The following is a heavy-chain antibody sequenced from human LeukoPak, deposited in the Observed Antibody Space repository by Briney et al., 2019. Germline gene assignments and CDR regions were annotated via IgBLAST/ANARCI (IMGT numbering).Heavy chain of an antibody. D-gene: IGHD1-26*01. CDR2: IRYDGSNK. V-gene: IGHV3-30*02. Sequence: SGGSLRLSCAASGFTFSSYGMHWVRQAPGKGLEWVAFIRYDGSNKYYADSVKGRFTISRDNSKNTLYLQMNSLRAEDTAVYYCANWGHDGATPHYYMGVWGKGTMVTVSS. J-gene: IGHJ6*03. CDR1: GFTFSSYG. CDR3: ANWGHDGATPHYYMGV.